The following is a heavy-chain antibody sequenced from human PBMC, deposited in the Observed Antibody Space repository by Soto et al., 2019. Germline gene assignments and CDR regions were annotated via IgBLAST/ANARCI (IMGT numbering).Heavy chain of an antibody. V-gene: IGHV3-9*01. CDR3: AKDLGYCSGGSCPPGTRGMDV. Sequence: GGSLRLSCAASGFTFDDYAMHWVRQAPGKCLEWVSGISWNSGSIGYADSVKGRFTISRDNAKNSLYLQMNSLRAEDTALYYCAKDLGYCSGGSCPPGTRGMDVWGQGXTVTVYS. J-gene: IGHJ6*02. CDR1: GFTFDDYA. D-gene: IGHD2-15*01. CDR2: ISWNSGSI.